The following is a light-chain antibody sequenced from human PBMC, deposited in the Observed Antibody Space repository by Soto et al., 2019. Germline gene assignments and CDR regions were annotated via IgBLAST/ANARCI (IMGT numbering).Light chain of an antibody. CDR3: SSYTSISTYV. Sequence: QSVLTQPASVSGSPGQSITISCTGTSSDVGGYDFVSWYQHHPGKAPRLMIYDVSHRPSGVSDRFSASKSGNPASLTISGLLAEDEADYYCSSYTSISTYVFGTGTKLTVL. CDR1: SSDVGGYDF. J-gene: IGLJ1*01. V-gene: IGLV2-14*03. CDR2: DVS.